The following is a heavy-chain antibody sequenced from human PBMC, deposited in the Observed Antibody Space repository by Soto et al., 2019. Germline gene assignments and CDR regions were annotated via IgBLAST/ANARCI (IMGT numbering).Heavy chain of an antibody. J-gene: IGHJ4*02. V-gene: IGHV4-34*01. CDR2: INHSGRT. CDR1: GDSFSGYS. D-gene: IGHD5-18*01. Sequence: QVQLQQWGAGLLKPSETLSLTCAVYGDSFSGYSWTWIRQSPGKGLEWIGEINHSGRTNYNPSLNSRVTRSVDASXSQFSLSLRSVTAADTAVYYGARGATRIQLWPFDFWGQGTLVTVSS. CDR3: ARGATRIQLWPFDF.